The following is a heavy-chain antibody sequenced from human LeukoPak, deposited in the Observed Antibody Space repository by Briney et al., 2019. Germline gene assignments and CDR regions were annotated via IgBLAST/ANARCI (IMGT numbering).Heavy chain of an antibody. Sequence: PSETLSLTCTVSGGSISSYYWSWIRQPPGKGLEWIGYIYYSGNTNYNPSLKSRVTISVDTSKNQFSLKLSSVTAADTAVYYCARVPVRAAANYYYYYGMDVWGQGTTVTVSS. CDR2: IYYSGNT. CDR1: GGSISSYY. D-gene: IGHD6-25*01. V-gene: IGHV4-59*01. CDR3: ARVPVRAAANYYYYYGMDV. J-gene: IGHJ6*02.